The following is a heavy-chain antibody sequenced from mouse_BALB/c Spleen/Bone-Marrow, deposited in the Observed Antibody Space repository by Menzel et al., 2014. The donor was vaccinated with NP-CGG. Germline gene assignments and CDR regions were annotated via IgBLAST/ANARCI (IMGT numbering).Heavy chain of an antibody. CDR3: ARRLGSAMDY. Sequence: VQLQQPGAELVKPGASVKLSCTASGFNIKDTYIHWVKQRPEQGLEWIGRIDPANGNTKYDPKFQGKATITADTSSNTAYLQLSSLTSEDTAVYYCARRLGSAMDYWGQGTSVTVSS. CDR2: IDPANGNT. J-gene: IGHJ4*01. CDR1: GFNIKDTY. D-gene: IGHD3-3*01. V-gene: IGHV14-3*02.